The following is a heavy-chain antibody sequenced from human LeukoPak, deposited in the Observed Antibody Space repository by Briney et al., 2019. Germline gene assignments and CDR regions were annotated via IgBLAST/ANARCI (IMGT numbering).Heavy chain of an antibody. J-gene: IGHJ4*02. Sequence: PSETLSLTCTVSGGSISSSPYYWGWIRQPPGKGLEWIGSSYYSGSTYYNPSLKSRVTISVDTSKNQFSLKLTSVTAADTAVYYCARGLSSGWLLSVDYWGQGTLVTVSS. V-gene: IGHV4-39*07. CDR2: SYYSGST. CDR1: GGSISSSPYY. D-gene: IGHD6-19*01. CDR3: ARGLSSGWLLSVDY.